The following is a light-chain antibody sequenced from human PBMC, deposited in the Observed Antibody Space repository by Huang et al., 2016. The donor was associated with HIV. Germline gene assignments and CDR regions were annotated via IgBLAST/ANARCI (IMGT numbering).Light chain of an antibody. V-gene: IGKV2-29*02. CDR1: QSLLPSDGKTY. CDR3: LQGIFFPYS. Sequence: DVVMTQTPLSLSVTPGQPASISCKSSQSLLPSDGKTYLYWFFQKPGQSPQLLIYQVSSRFSGGSERFSGGGSGTDFTRKSSRVEAEDVGTYYCLQGIFFPYSFGPGTKLELK. J-gene: IGKJ2*03. CDR2: QVS.